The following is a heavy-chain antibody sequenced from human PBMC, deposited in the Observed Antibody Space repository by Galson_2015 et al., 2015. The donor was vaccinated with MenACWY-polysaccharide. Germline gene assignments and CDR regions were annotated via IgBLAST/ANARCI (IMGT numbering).Heavy chain of an antibody. CDR2: IGGSGTT. CDR3: AKANSGGICTSGWACWFDP. V-gene: IGHV3-23*01. CDR1: GFTFTNYA. J-gene: IGHJ5*02. D-gene: IGHD2-15*01. Sequence: SLRLSCAASGFTFTNYAMNWVRQAPGKGLGWVSSIGGSGTTYYADSVKGRFTISRDNSKNMVYLQMNGLRAEDTAIYYCAKANSGGICTSGWACWFDP.